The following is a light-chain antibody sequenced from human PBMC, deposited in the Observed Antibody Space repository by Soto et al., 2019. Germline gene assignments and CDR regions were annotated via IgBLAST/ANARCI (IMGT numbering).Light chain of an antibody. CDR2: DVS. Sequence: DIQMTQSPSTLSASVGDRVTIACRASQSISSRLAWYQQKPGKAPKLLIYDVSNLESGVPSRFSGSGSGTEFTLTISSLQPGDFATYYCQQYNSYLALAFGQGTKV. CDR3: QQYNSYLALA. CDR1: QSISSR. V-gene: IGKV1-5*01. J-gene: IGKJ1*01.